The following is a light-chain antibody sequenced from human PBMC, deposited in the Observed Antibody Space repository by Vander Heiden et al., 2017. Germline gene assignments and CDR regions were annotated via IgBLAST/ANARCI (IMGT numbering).Light chain of an antibody. CDR2: GVN. CDR1: SSDVGGYNY. V-gene: IGLV2-14*01. Sequence: QSALTQPASVSGSPGQPITISCTGTSSDVGGYNYVSWYQQHPGKAPKLIIYGVNNRPSGVSNRFSGSKSGNTASLTISGLQAEDEADYYCCSYTSSGSYVFGTGTKVTVL. J-gene: IGLJ1*01. CDR3: CSYTSSGSYV.